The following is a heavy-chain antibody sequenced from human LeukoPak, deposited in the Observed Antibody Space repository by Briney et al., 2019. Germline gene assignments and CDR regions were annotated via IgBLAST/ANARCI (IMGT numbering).Heavy chain of an antibody. J-gene: IGHJ4*02. D-gene: IGHD3-9*01. Sequence: SETLSLTCTVSGVSIFSSYWNWARQPPGKGLEWIGYVHYSGSTNYNPSLKSRVTMSVDTSKSQFSLKLSSATAADTAVYYCATGRSIRYFDYWGQGTLLTVSS. V-gene: IGHV4-59*12. CDR3: ATGRSIRYFDY. CDR2: VHYSGST. CDR1: GVSIFSSY.